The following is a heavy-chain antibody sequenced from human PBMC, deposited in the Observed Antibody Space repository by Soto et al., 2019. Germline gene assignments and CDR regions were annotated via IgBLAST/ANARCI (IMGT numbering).Heavy chain of an antibody. CDR3: ARSGELGSKNIAARPRYFDY. CDR2: ISGSGGST. V-gene: IGHV3-23*01. Sequence: GGSLRLSCAASGFTFSSYAMSWVRQAPGKGLEWVSAISGSGGSTYYADSVKGRFTISRDNSKNTLYLQMNSLRAEDTAVYYCARSGELGSKNIAARPRYFDYWGQGTLVTVSS. CDR1: GFTFSSYA. D-gene: IGHD6-6*01. J-gene: IGHJ4*02.